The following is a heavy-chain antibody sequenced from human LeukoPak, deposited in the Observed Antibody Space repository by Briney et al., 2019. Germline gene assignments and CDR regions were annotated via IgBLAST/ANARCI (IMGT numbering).Heavy chain of an antibody. CDR3: ARIRCSPVDDSCYNY. Sequence: PSETLSLTCGVRGVSFSGNYWSWIRQSPGKGLEWIGEIYQTKYTTYNPSLKSRVTIWADTSVNQLSLTVTSVTAADTAIYYCARIRCSPVDDSCYNYWGGGTLVTVSS. D-gene: IGHD2-15*01. CDR2: IYQTKYT. CDR1: GVSFSGNY. V-gene: IGHV4-34*01. J-gene: IGHJ4*02.